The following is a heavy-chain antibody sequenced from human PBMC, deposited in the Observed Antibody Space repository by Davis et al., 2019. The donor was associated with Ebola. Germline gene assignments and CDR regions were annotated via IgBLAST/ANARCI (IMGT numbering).Heavy chain of an antibody. D-gene: IGHD6-13*01. CDR1: GYTFTGYY. CDR3: ASTVSRIAAAGTGY. Sequence: ASVKVSCKASGYTFTGYYMHWVRQAPGQGLEWMGWINPNSGGTNYAQKFQGRVTMTRDTSISTAHMELSRLRSDDTAVYYCASTVSRIAAAGTGYWGQGTLVTVSS. CDR2: INPNSGGT. J-gene: IGHJ4*02. V-gene: IGHV1-2*02.